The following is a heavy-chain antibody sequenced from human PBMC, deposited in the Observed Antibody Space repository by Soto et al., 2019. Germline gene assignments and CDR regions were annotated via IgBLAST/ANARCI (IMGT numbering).Heavy chain of an antibody. D-gene: IGHD3-9*01. CDR1: GGSISSGGYY. CDR2: IYYSGST. Sequence: SETLSLTCTVSGGSISSGGYYWSWIRQHPGKGLEWIGYIYYSGSTYYNPSLKSRVTTSVDTSKNQFSLKLSSVTAADTAVYYCARCPVLTGYYWAYFDYWGQGTLVTVSS. V-gene: IGHV4-31*03. J-gene: IGHJ4*02. CDR3: ARCPVLTGYYWAYFDY.